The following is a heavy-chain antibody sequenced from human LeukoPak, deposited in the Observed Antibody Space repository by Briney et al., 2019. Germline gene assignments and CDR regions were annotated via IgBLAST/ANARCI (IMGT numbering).Heavy chain of an antibody. J-gene: IGHJ3*02. Sequence: ASVKVSCKASGGTFSSYAISWVRQAPGQGLEWMGGIIPIFGTANYAQKFQGRVTITTDESTSTAYMELSSLRSEDTAVYYCARLYYYDSSGYSEDAFDIWGQGTMVTVSS. V-gene: IGHV1-69*05. CDR1: GGTFSSYA. CDR3: ARLYYYDSSGYSEDAFDI. CDR2: IIPIFGTA. D-gene: IGHD3-22*01.